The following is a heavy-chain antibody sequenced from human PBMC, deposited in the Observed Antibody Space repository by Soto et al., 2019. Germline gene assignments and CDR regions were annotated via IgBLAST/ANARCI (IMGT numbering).Heavy chain of an antibody. CDR3: ARDQDDFWSGYYTAPSDY. D-gene: IGHD3-3*01. Sequence: GASVKVSCKASGGTFSSYGISWVRQAPGQGLEWMGWISAYNGNTNYAQKLQGRVTMTTDTSTSTAYMELRSLRSDDTAVYYCARDQDDFWSGYYTAPSDYWGQGTLVTVSS. CDR2: ISAYNGNT. V-gene: IGHV1-18*01. J-gene: IGHJ4*02. CDR1: GGTFSSYG.